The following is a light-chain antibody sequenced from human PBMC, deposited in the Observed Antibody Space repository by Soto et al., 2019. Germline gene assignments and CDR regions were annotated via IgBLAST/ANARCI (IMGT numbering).Light chain of an antibody. V-gene: IGKV4-1*01. CDR2: WAS. CDR1: QSVLYSSNNKNY. J-gene: IGKJ2*01. CDR3: QQYYRNVPHT. Sequence: DIVMTQSPDSLAVSLGERATINCKSSQSVLYSSNNKNYLAWYQQKAGQPPKLLIYWASTRESGVPDRFSGSGSGTDFTLTISSLQAEDVAVYYCQQYYRNVPHTFGQGTKLEI.